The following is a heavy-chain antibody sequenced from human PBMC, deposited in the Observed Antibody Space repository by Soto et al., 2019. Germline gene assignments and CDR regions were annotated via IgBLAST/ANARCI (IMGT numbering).Heavy chain of an antibody. Sequence: LRLSCEASGFVFSTYSMNWVRQAPGKGLEWISYISSTSGTIYYADSVKGRFTIFRDNAKNSLFLQMNGLRDDDTAVYYCANQKIRFSVAGTLYGLGVWGQGTTVTVSS. D-gene: IGHD6-19*01. J-gene: IGHJ6*02. CDR3: ANQKIRFSVAGTLYGLGV. V-gene: IGHV3-48*02. CDR1: GFVFSTYS. CDR2: ISSTSGTI.